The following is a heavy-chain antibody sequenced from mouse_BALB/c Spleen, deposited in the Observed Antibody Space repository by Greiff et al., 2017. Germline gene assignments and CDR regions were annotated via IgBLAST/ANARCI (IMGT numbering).Heavy chain of an antibody. J-gene: IGHJ2*01. CDR2: ISSGGST. Sequence: VTLVESGGGLVKPGGSLKLSCAASGFTFSSYAMSWVCQTPEKRPEWVASISSGGSTYYPDSVKGRFTTSRDNARNILYLQMSSLRSEDKAMYYYERGLTTVVGGYCDYWGQGTTLTVSS. CDR1: GFTFSSYA. V-gene: IGHV5-6-5*01. D-gene: IGHD1-1*01. CDR3: ERGLTTVVGGYCDY.